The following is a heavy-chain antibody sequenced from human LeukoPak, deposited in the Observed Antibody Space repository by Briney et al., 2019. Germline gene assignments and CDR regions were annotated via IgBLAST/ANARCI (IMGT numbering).Heavy chain of an antibody. D-gene: IGHD5-24*01. CDR2: MFYTGST. V-gene: IGHV4-59*01. CDR3: ARGDDADGYLST. CDR1: GGSFGSYH. J-gene: IGHJ5*02. Sequence: PSETLSLTCTVSGGSFGSYHLSWIRQSPGKGLEWIGFMFYTGSTNYNPSVMSRVSISRDASKNQFSLKLNSLTAADTALYFCARGDDADGYLSTWGQGILVIVSS.